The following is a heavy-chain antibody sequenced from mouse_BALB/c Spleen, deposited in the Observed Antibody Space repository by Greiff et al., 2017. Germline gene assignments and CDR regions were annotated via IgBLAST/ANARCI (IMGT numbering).Heavy chain of an antibody. J-gene: IGHJ3*01. V-gene: IGHV5-6*01. Sequence: EVQVVESGGDLVKPGGSLKLSCAASGFTFSSYGMSWVRQTPDKRLEWVATISSGGSYTYYPDSVKGRFTISRDNAKNTLYLQMSSLKSEDTAMYYCARHGGLRHWFAYWGQGTLVTVSA. D-gene: IGHD2-4*01. CDR2: ISSGGSYT. CDR3: ARHGGLRHWFAY. CDR1: GFTFSSYG.